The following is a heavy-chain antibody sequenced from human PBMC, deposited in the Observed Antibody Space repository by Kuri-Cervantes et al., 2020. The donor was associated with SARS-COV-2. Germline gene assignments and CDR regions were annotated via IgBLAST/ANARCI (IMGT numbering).Heavy chain of an antibody. CDR1: GGSISSHY. CDR2: IYYSGST. Sequence: SETLSLTCTVSGGSISSHYWSWIRQPPGKGLEWIGYIYYSGSTNYNPSLKSRVTISVDTSKNQFSLKLSSVTAADTAVYYCARGSSGYLSPHWFDPWGQGTLVTVSS. CDR3: ARGSSGYLSPHWFDP. J-gene: IGHJ5*02. V-gene: IGHV4-59*08. D-gene: IGHD5-12*01.